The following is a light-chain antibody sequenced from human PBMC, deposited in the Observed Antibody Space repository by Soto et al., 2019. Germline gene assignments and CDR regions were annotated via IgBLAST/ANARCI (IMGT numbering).Light chain of an antibody. CDR1: SSNIGSNT. CDR3: AAWDDSLNGYV. CDR2: SNN. J-gene: IGLJ1*01. Sequence: QAVVTQPPSASGTPGQRGTSSCSGSSSNIGSNTVNWYQQLPGTAPKLLIYSNNQRPSGVPDRFSGSKSGTSASLAISGLQSEDEADYYCAAWDDSLNGYVFGTGTKLTVL. V-gene: IGLV1-44*01.